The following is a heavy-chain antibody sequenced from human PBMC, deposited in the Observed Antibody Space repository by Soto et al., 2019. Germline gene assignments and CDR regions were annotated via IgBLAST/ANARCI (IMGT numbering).Heavy chain of an antibody. CDR2: IIPIFGTA. CDR3: ARGGYCSSTSCYRNYGMDV. D-gene: IGHD2-2*02. Sequence: QVQLVQSGAEVKKPGSSVKVSCKASGGTFSSYAISWVRQAPGQGLEWMGGIIPIFGTANYAQKFQGRVTITADKSTSTAYMERSSLRAEDTAVYYCARGGYCSSTSCYRNYGMDVWGQGTTVTVSS. CDR1: GGTFSSYA. V-gene: IGHV1-69*06. J-gene: IGHJ6*02.